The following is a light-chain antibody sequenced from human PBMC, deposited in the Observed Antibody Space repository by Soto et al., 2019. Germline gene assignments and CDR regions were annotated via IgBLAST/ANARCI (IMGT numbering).Light chain of an antibody. CDR1: QSISTS. CDR2: GAS. J-gene: IGKJ1*01. CDR3: QQYITYST. V-gene: IGKV1-5*01. Sequence: DIQMTQSPSTLSASVGDTVTITCRASQSISTSLAWYQQKPGKAPNLLISGASTLEGGVPSRFRGSGSGTEFPLTITSLQTDDFATYYCQQYITYSTFGPVTRVEIE.